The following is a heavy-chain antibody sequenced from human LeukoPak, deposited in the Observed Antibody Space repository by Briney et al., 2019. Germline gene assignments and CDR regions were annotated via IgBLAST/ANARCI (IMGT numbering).Heavy chain of an antibody. D-gene: IGHD2-15*01. CDR2: IYYSGST. Sequence: PSETLSLTCTVSGGSISSYYWSWIRQPPGKGLEWIGYIYYSGSTNYNPSLKSRVTISVDTPKNQFSLKLSSVTAADMAVYYCARDVAATDYWGQGTLVTVSS. J-gene: IGHJ4*02. V-gene: IGHV4-59*01. CDR3: ARDVAATDY. CDR1: GGSISSYY.